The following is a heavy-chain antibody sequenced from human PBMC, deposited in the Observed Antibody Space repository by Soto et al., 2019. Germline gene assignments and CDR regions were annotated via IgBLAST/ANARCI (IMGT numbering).Heavy chain of an antibody. J-gene: IGHJ2*01. CDR3: AKLGYFSGGSCYFPSRRWYFDL. D-gene: IGHD2-15*01. CDR2: ISCSGGST. CDR1: GFTFSSYA. V-gene: IGHV3-23*01. Sequence: EVQLLESGGGLVQPGGSLRLSCAASGFTFSSYAMTWVRQAPGKGLEWVSAISCSGGSTYYADSVKARFTISRDNSNNTLYLQMNSLRAEDTAVYYCAKLGYFSGGSCYFPSRRWYFDLWGRGTLVHVSS.